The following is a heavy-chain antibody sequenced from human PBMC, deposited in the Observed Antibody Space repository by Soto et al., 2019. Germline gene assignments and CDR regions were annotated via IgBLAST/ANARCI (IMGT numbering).Heavy chain of an antibody. J-gene: IGHJ4*02. V-gene: IGHV4-34*01. Sequence: SETLSLTCAVYGGSFSGYYWSWIRQPPGKGLEWIGEINHSGSTNYNPSLKSRVTISVDTSKNQFSLKLSSVTAADTAVYYCARGNRAATVTAYYFDYWGQGTLVTVSS. D-gene: IGHD4-17*01. CDR1: GGSFSGYY. CDR3: ARGNRAATVTAYYFDY. CDR2: INHSGST.